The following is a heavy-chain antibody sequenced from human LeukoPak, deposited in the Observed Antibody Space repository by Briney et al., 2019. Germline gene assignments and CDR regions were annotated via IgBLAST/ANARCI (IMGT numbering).Heavy chain of an antibody. CDR3: ARGGQLWLITGAHAFDI. Sequence: SETLSLTCTVSGGSISSSSYYWGWIRQPPGKGLEWIGSIYYSGSTYYNPSLKSRVTISVDTSKNQFSLKLSSVTAADTAVYYCARGGQLWLITGAHAFDIWGQGTMVTVSS. CDR1: GGSISSSSYY. CDR2: IYYSGST. J-gene: IGHJ3*02. D-gene: IGHD5-18*01. V-gene: IGHV4-39*07.